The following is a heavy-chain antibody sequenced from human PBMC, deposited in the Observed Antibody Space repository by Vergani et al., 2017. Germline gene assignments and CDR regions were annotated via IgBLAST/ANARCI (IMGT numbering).Heavy chain of an antibody. CDR2: INPSGGST. D-gene: IGHD3-22*01. J-gene: IGHJ4*02. V-gene: IGHV1-46*01. CDR1: GYTFTSYY. CDR3: ARALRYYYDSSGYYYD. Sequence: QVQLVQSGAEVKKPGASVKVSCKASGYTFTSYYMHWVRQAPGQGLEWMGIINPSGGSTSYAQKFQGRVTMTRDTSTSTVYMELSSLRSEDTAVYYCARALRYYYDSSGYYYDWGQGTLVTVSS.